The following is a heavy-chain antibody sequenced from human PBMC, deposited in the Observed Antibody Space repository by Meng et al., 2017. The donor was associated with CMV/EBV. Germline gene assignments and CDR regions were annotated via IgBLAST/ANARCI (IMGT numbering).Heavy chain of an antibody. D-gene: IGHD1-26*01. J-gene: IGHJ4*02. CDR2: IYPGDSDT. Sequence: KVSCKGSGYSFTSYWIGWVRQMPGKGLEWMGIIYPGDSDTRYSPSFRGQVTISADKSISTAYLQWSSLKASDTAMYYCARIVGATTWVVDYWGQGTLVTVSS. CDR3: ARIVGATTWVVDY. CDR1: GYSFTSYW. V-gene: IGHV5-51*01.